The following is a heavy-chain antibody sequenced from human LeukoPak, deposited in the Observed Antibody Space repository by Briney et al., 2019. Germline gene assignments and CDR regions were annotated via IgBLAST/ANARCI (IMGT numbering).Heavy chain of an antibody. Sequence: SQTLSLTCVISGDSVSSNSAAWNWIRQSPSRGLEWLGRTCYRSKWYNDYAVSVKSRITINPDTSKNQFSLQLNSVTPEDTAVYYCARGIAVAGKSGYFQHWGQGTLVTVSS. CDR1: GDSVSSNSAA. V-gene: IGHV6-1*01. J-gene: IGHJ1*01. D-gene: IGHD6-19*01. CDR2: TCYRSKWYN. CDR3: ARGIAVAGKSGYFQH.